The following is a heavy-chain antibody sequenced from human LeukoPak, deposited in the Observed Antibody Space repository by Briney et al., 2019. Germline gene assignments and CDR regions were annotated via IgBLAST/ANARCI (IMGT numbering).Heavy chain of an antibody. V-gene: IGHV3-64*01. D-gene: IGHD6-19*01. CDR3: ARGPQWLVVGWGYYYYYMDV. Sequence: PGGSLRLSCAASGFTFSSYAMHWVRQAPGKGLEYVSAISSNGGSTYYANSVQGRFTISRDNSKNTLYLQMGSLRSEDTAVYYCARGPQWLVVGWGYYYYYMDVWGKGTTVTVSS. CDR2: ISSNGGST. CDR1: GFTFSSYA. J-gene: IGHJ6*03.